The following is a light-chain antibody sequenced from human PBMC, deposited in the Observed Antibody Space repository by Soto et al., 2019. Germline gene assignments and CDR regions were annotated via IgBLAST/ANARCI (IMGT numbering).Light chain of an antibody. CDR1: QNGSSNL. CDR3: QKYGNLWT. Sequence: EIVLTQSPGTLFSSAGGRATLSCSGHQNGSSNLLVWHQQHPGQAPRLLICGACSRATSIPDRFSGSGSGTDFSLTSRRLEPDDFAVYYWQKYGNLWTFGQGTKVDIK. J-gene: IGKJ1*01. CDR2: GAC. V-gene: IGKV3-20*01.